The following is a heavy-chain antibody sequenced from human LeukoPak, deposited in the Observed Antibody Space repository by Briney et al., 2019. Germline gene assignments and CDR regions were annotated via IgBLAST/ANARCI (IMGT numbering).Heavy chain of an antibody. D-gene: IGHD1-26*01. V-gene: IGHV4-39*07. J-gene: IGHJ5*02. CDR3: ARDSGSYYR. CDR2: IYYSGST. Sequence: SETLSLTCTVSGGSISSSSYYWGWIRQPPGKGLEWIGSIYYSGSTYYNPSLKSRVTMSVDTSKNQFSLKLSSVTAADTAVYYCARDSGSYYRWGQGTLVTVSS. CDR1: GGSISSSSYY.